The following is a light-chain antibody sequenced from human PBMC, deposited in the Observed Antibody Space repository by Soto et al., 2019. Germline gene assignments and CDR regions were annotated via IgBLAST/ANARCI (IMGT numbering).Light chain of an antibody. CDR1: QSISRQ. J-gene: IGKJ4*01. CDR2: AAS. Sequence: DIEMTQSPSDLVSSIAYRVTSTCLLSQSISRQLNWYHHKPVKARKHLIYAASSLQSGVPSRLSGSGSGTDFTLTISSLQAEDFATYYCQQSYSTPLTFGGGTRVGIK. CDR3: QQSYSTPLT. V-gene: IGKV1-39*01.